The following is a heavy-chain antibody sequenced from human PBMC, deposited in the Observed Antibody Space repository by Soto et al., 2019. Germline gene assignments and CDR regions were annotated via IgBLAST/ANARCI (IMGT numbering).Heavy chain of an antibody. CDR3: AREYTYGSNFFDC. Sequence: QVQLQESGPGLVKPSQTLSLTCTVSGGSISSAAYYWSWIRPHPGKGLEWIGYISHSGSTYYNPSLKSRVVISVDTSKNQFSLSLTSVTPADTAVYYCAREYTYGSNFFDCWGQGALVTVSS. CDR2: ISHSGST. CDR1: GGSISSAAYY. D-gene: IGHD5-18*01. V-gene: IGHV4-31*03. J-gene: IGHJ4*02.